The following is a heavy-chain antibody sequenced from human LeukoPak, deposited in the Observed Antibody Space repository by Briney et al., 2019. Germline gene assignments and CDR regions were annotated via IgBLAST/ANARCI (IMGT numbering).Heavy chain of an antibody. CDR2: INCDGGST. Sequence: ASVKVSCKASGYTFTGYFMHWVRQAPGQGLEWMGIINCDGGSTSYAQKFQDRVTMTRDTSTSTVYMELSSLRSEDTAVYYCAVYSSSFAAGPRNYYYYYYMDVWGKGTTVTVSS. CDR1: GYTFTGYF. D-gene: IGHD6-6*01. J-gene: IGHJ6*03. V-gene: IGHV1-46*01. CDR3: AVYSSSFAAGPRNYYYYYYMDV.